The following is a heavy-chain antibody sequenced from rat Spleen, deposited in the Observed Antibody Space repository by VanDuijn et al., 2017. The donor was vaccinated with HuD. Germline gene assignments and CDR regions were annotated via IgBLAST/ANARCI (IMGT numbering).Heavy chain of an antibody. CDR1: GFTFSNYD. Sequence: EVQLVESGGGSVQPGRSLKLSCAASGFTFSNYDMAWVRQAPTKGLEWVASISPSGGRSYYRDSVKGRFTVSRDNAKSTLYLQMDSLRSEDTATYYCARHPDYSNYFDYWGQGVMVTVSS. J-gene: IGHJ2*01. D-gene: IGHD1-1*01. CDR2: ISPSGGRS. V-gene: IGHV5-25*01. CDR3: ARHPDYSNYFDY.